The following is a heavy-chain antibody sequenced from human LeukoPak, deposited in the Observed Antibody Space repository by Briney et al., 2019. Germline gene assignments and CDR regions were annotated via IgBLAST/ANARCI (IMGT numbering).Heavy chain of an antibody. J-gene: IGHJ6*02. CDR1: GFTFSSYW. Sequence: GGSLRLSCAASGFTFSSYWMSWVRQAPGKGLEWVANIKQDGSEKYYVDSVKGRFTISRDNAKNSLYLHMNSLRAEDTAVYYCARDQGAHYDFWSGREYYYGMDVWGQGTTVTVSS. V-gene: IGHV3-7*01. D-gene: IGHD3-3*01. CDR2: IKQDGSEK. CDR3: ARDQGAHYDFWSGREYYYGMDV.